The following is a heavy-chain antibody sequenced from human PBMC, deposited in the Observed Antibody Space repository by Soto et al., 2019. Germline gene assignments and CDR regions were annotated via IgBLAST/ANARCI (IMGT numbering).Heavy chain of an antibody. CDR3: AKGIMVYASYYYYGMDV. CDR2: ISWNSGSI. V-gene: IGHV3-9*01. D-gene: IGHD2-8*01. CDR1: GFTFDDYA. J-gene: IGHJ6*02. Sequence: LRLSCAASGFTFDDYAMHWVRQAPGKGLEWVSGISWNSGSIGYADSVKGRFTISRDNAKNSLYLQMNSLRAEDTALYYCAKGIMVYASYYYYGMDVWGQGTTVTVSS.